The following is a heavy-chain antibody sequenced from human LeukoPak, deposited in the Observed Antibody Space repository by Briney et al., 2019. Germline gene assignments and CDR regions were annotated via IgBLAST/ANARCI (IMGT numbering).Heavy chain of an antibody. V-gene: IGHV5-51*01. CDR1: GYSFTTYW. J-gene: IGHJ4*02. CDR2: ISPADSDT. Sequence: GPPLKISCKGSGYSFTTYWIAWVRQMPGKGLEWRGVISPADSDTRYNPSFQALVTISADRSISTPSRHWASLQATATAMYSFARSRYSYDQDFDCWGQGTLVTVSS. CDR3: ARSRYSYDQDFDC. D-gene: IGHD5-18*01.